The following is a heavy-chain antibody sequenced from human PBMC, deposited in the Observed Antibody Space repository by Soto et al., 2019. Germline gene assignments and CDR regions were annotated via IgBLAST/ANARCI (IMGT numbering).Heavy chain of an antibody. D-gene: IGHD1-1*01. J-gene: IGHJ4*02. Sequence: SETLSLTCTVSGGSISSYYWSWIRQPPGKGLEWIGSLYSDGSTYFNPSLKSRVSISVDTSKSQFSLELSSVTTTDTAVYYCARRLTIRANYFNYWGQGALVTVSS. CDR2: LYSDGST. CDR1: GGSISSYY. V-gene: IGHV4-59*04. CDR3: ARRLTIRANYFNY.